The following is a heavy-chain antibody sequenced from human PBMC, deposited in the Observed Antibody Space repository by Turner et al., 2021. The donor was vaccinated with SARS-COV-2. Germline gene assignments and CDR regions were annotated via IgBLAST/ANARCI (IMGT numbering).Heavy chain of an antibody. D-gene: IGHD3-16*02. CDR2: ISTHNDNT. V-gene: IGHV1-18*01. Sequence: QVRLVQSGAEVREPGASVKVSCKASGYSFTSYALGWVRQAPGEGRECMGWISTHNDNTKYAQKFQGRVTMTTNTSTNTAYMGRRSLKSDDTAVYYCARLPQFVKVGLDVWGQGTTVTVSS. CDR1: GYSFTSYA. CDR3: ARLPQFVKVGLDV. J-gene: IGHJ6*02.